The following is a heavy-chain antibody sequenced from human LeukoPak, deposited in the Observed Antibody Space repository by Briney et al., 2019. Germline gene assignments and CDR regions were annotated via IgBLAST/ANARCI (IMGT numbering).Heavy chain of an antibody. CDR3: AKVNGPLEYYYYMDV. J-gene: IGHJ6*03. Sequence: SQTLSLTCIVSGGSISRGSYYWSWIRQPAGKGLEWIGRLSTTGSTNYNSSFKSRVAISVDASQNQFSLMMTSVTAADTAIYYCAKVNGPLEYYYYMDVWGKGTTVIVSS. CDR1: GGSISRGSYY. CDR2: LSTTGST. V-gene: IGHV4-61*02. D-gene: IGHD2-8*01.